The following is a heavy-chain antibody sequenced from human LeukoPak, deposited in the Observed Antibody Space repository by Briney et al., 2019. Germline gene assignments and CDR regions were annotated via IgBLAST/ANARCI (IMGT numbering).Heavy chain of an antibody. CDR3: ARRSYYYDSSGYYGY. D-gene: IGHD3-22*01. CDR1: GGSISSSSYY. V-gene: IGHV4-39*01. J-gene: IGHJ4*02. Sequence: PSETLSLTCTVSGGSISSSSYYWGWIRQPPGKGLEWIGSIYYSGSTYYNPSLKSRVTISVDTSKNQFSLKLSSVTAADTAVYYCARRSYYYDSSGYYGYWGQGTLVTVSS. CDR2: IYYSGST.